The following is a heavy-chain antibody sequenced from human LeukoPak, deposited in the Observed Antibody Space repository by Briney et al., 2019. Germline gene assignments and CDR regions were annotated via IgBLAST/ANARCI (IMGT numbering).Heavy chain of an antibody. CDR2: ISGSDGTS. Sequence: GGSLRLSCAASGFTFNSFAMNWVRQAPGKGLEWVSSISGSDGTSHYADFVKGWFTTSRDNSKKTLYLQMNSLRAEDTAAYYCAKSLGVGGYTRYKGFDQWGQGTLVVVSS. J-gene: IGHJ4*02. D-gene: IGHD3-16*02. CDR1: GFTFNSFA. V-gene: IGHV3-23*01. CDR3: AKSLGVGGYTRYKGFDQ.